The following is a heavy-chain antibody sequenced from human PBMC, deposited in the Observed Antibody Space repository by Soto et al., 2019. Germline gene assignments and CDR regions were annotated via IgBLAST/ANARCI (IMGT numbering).Heavy chain of an antibody. J-gene: IGHJ4*02. Sequence: QVQVVESGGGVVQPGRSLRLSCAASGFTFSNYGMHWVRQAPGKGLEWVAVIWYDGSNKYYADSVKGRLTIARDDSKNTVYLEMSSLRAEDTAVYYCARDENHYFDYWGQGTLVTVSP. V-gene: IGHV3-33*01. CDR1: GFTFSNYG. CDR2: IWYDGSNK. CDR3: ARDENHYFDY.